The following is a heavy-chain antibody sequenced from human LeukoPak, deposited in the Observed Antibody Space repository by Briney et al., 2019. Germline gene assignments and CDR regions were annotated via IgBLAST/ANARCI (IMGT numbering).Heavy chain of an antibody. J-gene: IGHJ4*02. D-gene: IGHD3-3*01. CDR3: ARGSKPRYYDFWSGYLDY. CDR1: GFSFSTSG. Sequence: GGSLRLSCEASGFSFSTSGVHWVRQAPGKGLEWVPSISSSSSYIYYADSVKGRFTISRDNAKNSLYLQMNSLRAEDTAVYYCARGSKPRYYDFWSGYLDYWGQGTLVTVSS. CDR2: ISSSSSYI. V-gene: IGHV3-21*01.